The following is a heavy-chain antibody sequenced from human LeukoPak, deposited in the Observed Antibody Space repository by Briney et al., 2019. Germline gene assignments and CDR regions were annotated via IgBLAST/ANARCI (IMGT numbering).Heavy chain of an antibody. CDR1: GYTFTGYS. Sequence: GASVKVSCGASGYTFTGYSMHWVRQAPGQGLEWMGWINPNTGDTYSSQRFQGRLTMTRDTSTSTVYMEVSRLTSDDTAVYYCARGFRKYYDSSGYYPEAFDIWGQGTMVTVSS. D-gene: IGHD3-22*01. CDR3: ARGFRKYYDSSGYYPEAFDI. V-gene: IGHV1-2*02. J-gene: IGHJ3*02. CDR2: INPNTGDT.